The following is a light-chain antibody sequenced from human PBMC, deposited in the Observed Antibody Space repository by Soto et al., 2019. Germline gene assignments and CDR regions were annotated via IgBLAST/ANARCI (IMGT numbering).Light chain of an antibody. CDR2: GAS. Sequence: EIVLTQSPGTLSLSPGERATLSCRASQSVSSSYLARYQQKPGQAPRLLIYGASSRATGIPDRFSGSGSGTDFTLTISRLEPEDFAVYYCQQYGSSETFGQGTKV. CDR1: QSVSSSY. CDR3: QQYGSSET. J-gene: IGKJ1*01. V-gene: IGKV3-20*01.